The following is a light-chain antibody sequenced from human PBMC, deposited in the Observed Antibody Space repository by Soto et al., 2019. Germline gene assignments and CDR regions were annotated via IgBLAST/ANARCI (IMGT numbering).Light chain of an antibody. CDR2: EVS. J-gene: IGKJ5*01. CDR1: QSLLHITGETF. V-gene: IGKV2D-29*02. Sequence: DVVVTQTPLSLSDAPGQEAFISCTSSQSLLHITGETFLFWYLQKAGQSPQILIYEVSTRVSGVPDRFSGSGSGTDFTLEISRMETDDVAIYYCMQSTQLPPTFGQGTRLEIK. CDR3: MQSTQLPPT.